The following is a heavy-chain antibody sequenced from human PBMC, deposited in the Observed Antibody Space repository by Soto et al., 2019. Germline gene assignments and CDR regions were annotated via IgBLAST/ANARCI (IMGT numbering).Heavy chain of an antibody. CDR2: ISYDGSNK. J-gene: IGHJ4*02. Sequence: GGSLRLSCAASGFTFSSYAMHWVRQAPGKGLEWVAVISYDGSNKYYADSVKGRFTISRDNSKNTLYLQMNSLRAEDTAVYYCASYDFWSGLGVYYFDYWGQGTLVTVFS. CDR1: GFTFSSYA. CDR3: ASYDFWSGLGVYYFDY. D-gene: IGHD3-3*01. V-gene: IGHV3-30-3*01.